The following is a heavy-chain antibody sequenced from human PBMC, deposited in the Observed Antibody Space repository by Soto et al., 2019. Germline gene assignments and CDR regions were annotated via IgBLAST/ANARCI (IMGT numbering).Heavy chain of an antibody. CDR2: ISYDGSNK. Sequence: QVQLVESGGGVVQPGRSLRLSCAASGFTFSSYGMHWVRQAPGKGLEWVAVISYDGSNKYYADSVKGRFTISRDNSKNTLYLQMNSLRAEDKAVYYCAKDVVVGATPGLGDYYYYYGMDVWGQGTTVTVSS. D-gene: IGHD1-26*01. V-gene: IGHV3-30*18. CDR1: GFTFSSYG. CDR3: AKDVVVGATPGLGDYYYYYGMDV. J-gene: IGHJ6*02.